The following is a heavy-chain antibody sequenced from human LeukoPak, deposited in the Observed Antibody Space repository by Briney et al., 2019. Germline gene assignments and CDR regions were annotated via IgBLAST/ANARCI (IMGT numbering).Heavy chain of an antibody. J-gene: IGHJ5*02. CDR1: GYSFTSYW. Sequence: GESLKISCKGSGYSFTSYWISWVRQMPGKGLEWMGRIDPSDSYTNYSPSFQGHVTISADKSISTGYLQWSSLKASDTAMYYCARLPAYDSTGRPPNWFDPWGQGTLVTVSS. D-gene: IGHD3-22*01. CDR2: IDPSDSYT. V-gene: IGHV5-10-1*01. CDR3: ARLPAYDSTGRPPNWFDP.